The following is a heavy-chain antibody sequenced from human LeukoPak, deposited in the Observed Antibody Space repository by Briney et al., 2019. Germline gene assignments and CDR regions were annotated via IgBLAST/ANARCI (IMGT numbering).Heavy chain of an antibody. CDR2: ISWNSGSI. CDR1: GFTFDDYA. V-gene: IGHV3-9*01. J-gene: IGHJ4*02. D-gene: IGHD4-11*01. Sequence: GRSLRLSCAASGFTFDDYAMHWVRQAPGKGLEWVSGISWNSGSIGYADSVKGRFTISRDNAKNSLYLQMNSLRAEDTAVYYCARGFSNYGHYFNYWGQGTLVTVSS. CDR3: ARGFSNYGHYFNY.